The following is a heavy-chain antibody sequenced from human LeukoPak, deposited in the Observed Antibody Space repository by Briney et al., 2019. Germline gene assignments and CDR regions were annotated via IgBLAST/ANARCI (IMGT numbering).Heavy chain of an antibody. CDR1: GYTFTGQY. CDR2: INPKTGDT. CDR3: ARGYYGMDV. J-gene: IGHJ6*02. Sequence: ASVKVSCKASGYTFTGQYLYWARQTPGQALEWMGWINPKTGDTDSAQNFQGRVTMTRDTSITTVYMELSSLTSDDTAVYYCARGYYGMDVWGQGTTVTVSS. V-gene: IGHV1-2*02.